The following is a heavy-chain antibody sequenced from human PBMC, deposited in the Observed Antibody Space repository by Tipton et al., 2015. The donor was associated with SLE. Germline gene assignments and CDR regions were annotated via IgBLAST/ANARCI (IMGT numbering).Heavy chain of an antibody. J-gene: IGHJ3*02. CDR1: GGSFSGYY. D-gene: IGHD1-1*01. Sequence: LRLSCAVYGGSFSGYYWSWIRQPPGKGLEWIGEINHSGSTNYNPSLKSRVTISVDTSKNQFSLKLSSVTAADTAVYYCARVVQGLDAFDIWGQGTMVTVSS. V-gene: IGHV4-34*01. CDR2: INHSGST. CDR3: ARVVQGLDAFDI.